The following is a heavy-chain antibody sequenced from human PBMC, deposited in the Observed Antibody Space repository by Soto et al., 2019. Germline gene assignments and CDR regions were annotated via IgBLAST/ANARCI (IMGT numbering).Heavy chain of an antibody. D-gene: IGHD3-10*01. V-gene: IGHV3-23*01. Sequence: EVQLLESGGGLVQPGGSLRLSCAASGFTFSSYAMSWVRQAPGKGLEWVSAISGSGGSTYYADSVKGRFTISRDNSKNTLYLQMNSLRAEDTAVYYCAKDLPLLWFGELFPDYWGQGTLVTVSS. CDR3: AKDLPLLWFGELFPDY. J-gene: IGHJ4*02. CDR1: GFTFSSYA. CDR2: ISGSGGST.